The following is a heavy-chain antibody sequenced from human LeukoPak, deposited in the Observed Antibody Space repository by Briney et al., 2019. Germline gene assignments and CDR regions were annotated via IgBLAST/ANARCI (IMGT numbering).Heavy chain of an antibody. J-gene: IGHJ4*02. CDR3: ARVVVLGMGEDY. CDR2: IYYSGCT. V-gene: IGHV4-39*07. Sequence: SETLSLTCTVSGGSISSSSYYWGWIRQPPGKGLEWIGSIYYSGCTYYNPSLKSRVTISVDTSKNQFSLKLSSVTAADTAVYYCARVVVLGMGEDYWGQGTLVTVSS. D-gene: IGHD3-10*01. CDR1: GGSISSSSYY.